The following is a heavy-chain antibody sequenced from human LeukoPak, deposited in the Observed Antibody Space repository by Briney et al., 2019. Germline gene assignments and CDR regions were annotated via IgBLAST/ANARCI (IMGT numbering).Heavy chain of an antibody. CDR1: GFTFSTYS. J-gene: IGHJ4*02. CDR3: ATDGRSSGWYGFDY. CDR2: ITSPVGRI. D-gene: IGHD6-19*01. V-gene: IGHV3-21*01. Sequence: GGSLRLSCAASGFTFSTYSMNWVRQAPGKGLEWVSSITSPVGRIYYADSLKGRITISRDNARSTLHLQMNSLRAEDTAVYYCATDGRSSGWYGFDYWGQGILVSVSS.